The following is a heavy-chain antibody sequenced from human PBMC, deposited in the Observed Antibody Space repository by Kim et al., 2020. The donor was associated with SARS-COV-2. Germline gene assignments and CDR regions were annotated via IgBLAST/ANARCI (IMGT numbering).Heavy chain of an antibody. CDR2: VYKSGTT. J-gene: IGHJ2*01. CDR1: GGSISSYF. V-gene: IGHV4-59*08. CDR3: ARLGVNASFNAYWYFDL. Sequence: SETLSLTCTVSGGSISSYFWNWVRQPPGKGLEWIGYVYKSGTTNYNPSLKSRVTMSVDTSKNQFSLRLSSVTAADTAVYYCARLGVNASFNAYWYFDLWG. D-gene: IGHD2-2*01.